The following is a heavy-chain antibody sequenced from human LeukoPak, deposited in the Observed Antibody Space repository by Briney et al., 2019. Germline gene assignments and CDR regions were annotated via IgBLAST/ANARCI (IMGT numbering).Heavy chain of an antibody. CDR1: GGTFSSYA. V-gene: IGHV1-69*05. J-gene: IGHJ3*02. CDR2: IIPIFGTA. Sequence: ASVKVSRKASGGTFSSYAISWVRQAPGQGLEWMGGIIPIFGTANYAQKFQGRVTITTDESTSTAYMELSSLRSEDTAVYYCAVGPTYYYDSSGYYRAFDIWGQGTMVTVSS. CDR3: AVGPTYYYDSSGYYRAFDI. D-gene: IGHD3-22*01.